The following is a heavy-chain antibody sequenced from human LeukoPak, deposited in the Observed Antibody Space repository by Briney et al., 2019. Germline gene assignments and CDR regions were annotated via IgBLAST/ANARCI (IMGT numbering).Heavy chain of an antibody. D-gene: IGHD5-18*01. Sequence: GGSLRLSCAASGFTFSSYAMSWVRQAPGKGLGWVSAISGSGGSTYYADSVKGRFTISRDNSKNTLYLQMNSLRAEDTAVYYCAKTRDGYSYGYVYYWGQGTLVTVSS. CDR1: GFTFSSYA. CDR2: ISGSGGST. CDR3: AKTRDGYSYGYVYY. J-gene: IGHJ4*02. V-gene: IGHV3-23*01.